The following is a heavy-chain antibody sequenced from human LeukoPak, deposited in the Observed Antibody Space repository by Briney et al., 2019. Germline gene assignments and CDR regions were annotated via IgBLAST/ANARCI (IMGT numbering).Heavy chain of an antibody. CDR1: GYTFSSYW. CDR3: AGGSTFSPNWFDP. Sequence: GGPLRLSCAASGYTFSSYWMTWVRQAPGRGLEWVAHIKQDGSQKFYVDSAKGRFTISRDNAENSLYLQMNSLRADDTAVYYCAGGSTFSPNWFDPWGQGTLVTVSS. V-gene: IGHV3-7*04. J-gene: IGHJ5*02. CDR2: IKQDGSQK. D-gene: IGHD2/OR15-2a*01.